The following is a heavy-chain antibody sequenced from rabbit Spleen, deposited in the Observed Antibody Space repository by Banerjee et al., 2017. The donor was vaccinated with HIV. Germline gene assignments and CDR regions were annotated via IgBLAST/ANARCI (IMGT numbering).Heavy chain of an antibody. CDR3: ARDLVGVIGWNFYL. J-gene: IGHJ4*01. V-gene: IGHV1S40*01. CDR1: GFDFSNYNF. Sequence: LVEYGGDLVQPGASLTLTCTASGFDFSNYNFMCWVRQAPGKGLEWIACINAATAKPVYATWAKGRFTISRTSSTTVTLRMTSLTAADTATYFCARDLVGVIGWNFYLWGPGTLVTVS. D-gene: IGHD1-1*01. CDR2: INAATAKP.